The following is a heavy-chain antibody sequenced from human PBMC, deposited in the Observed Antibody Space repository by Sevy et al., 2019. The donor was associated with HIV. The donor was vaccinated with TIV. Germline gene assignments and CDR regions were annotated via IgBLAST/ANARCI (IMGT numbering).Heavy chain of an antibody. D-gene: IGHD3-3*01. J-gene: IGHJ3*02. CDR2: ISSRSNYI. CDR1: GFTFSSYS. V-gene: IGHV3-21*01. Sequence: GGSLRLSCAASGFTFSSYSMNWVRQAPGKGLEWVSSISSRSNYIYYADSVKGRFTISRDNAKNSLYLQMNSLRAEDTAIYSCARDAREGSGYLHDGFDMWGQGTMVTVSS. CDR3: ARDAREGSGYLHDGFDM.